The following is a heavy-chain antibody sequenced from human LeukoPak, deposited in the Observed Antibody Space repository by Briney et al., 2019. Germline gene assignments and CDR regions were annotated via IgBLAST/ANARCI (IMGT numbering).Heavy chain of an antibody. CDR2: IKSKTDGRKT. J-gene: IGHJ4*02. V-gene: IGHV3-15*01. D-gene: IGHD3-10*01. CDR1: GFTFSNAW. Sequence: GGSLRLSCAASGFTFSNAWMSWVRQAPGKGLEWVGRIKSKTDGRKTDCAAPVKGRFTISRDDSKNTLYLQMNSLKTEDTAVYYCTTVAITMVRGVIIITRSFDYWGQGTLVTVSS. CDR3: TTVAITMVRGVIIITRSFDY.